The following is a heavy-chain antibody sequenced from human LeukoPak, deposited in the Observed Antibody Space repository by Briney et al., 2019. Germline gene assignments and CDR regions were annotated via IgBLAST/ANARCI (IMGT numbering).Heavy chain of an antibody. J-gene: IGHJ4*02. Sequence: ASVKVSCKASGYTFTSYAMHWVRQAPGQGLEWMGIINPSGGSTPHAQKFQGRVTMTRDTSTSTVYMELNNLRSEDTALYYCAREAPVGSVFDDVGHFDYWGQGTLVTVSS. V-gene: IGHV1-46*01. D-gene: IGHD1-26*01. CDR2: INPSGGST. CDR3: AREAPVGSVFDDVGHFDY. CDR1: GYTFTSYA.